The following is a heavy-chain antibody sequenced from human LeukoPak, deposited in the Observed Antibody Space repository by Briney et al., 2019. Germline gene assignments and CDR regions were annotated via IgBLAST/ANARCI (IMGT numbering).Heavy chain of an antibody. V-gene: IGHV1-2*06. CDR1: GYTFTGYY. CDR3: ARDRARISSSSG. J-gene: IGHJ4*02. Sequence: ASVKVSCKASGYTFTGYYMHWVRQAPGQGLEWMGRINPNSGGTNYAQKFQGRVTMTRDTSISTAYMELSRLRSDDTAVYYCARDRARISSSSGWGQGTLVTVSS. D-gene: IGHD6-6*01. CDR2: INPNSGGT.